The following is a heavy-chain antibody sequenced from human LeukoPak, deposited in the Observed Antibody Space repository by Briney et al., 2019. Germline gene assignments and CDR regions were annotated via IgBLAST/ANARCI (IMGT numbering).Heavy chain of an antibody. D-gene: IGHD3-3*01. V-gene: IGHV4-59*01. CDR3: ARGPFWYYDMDV. J-gene: IGHJ6*02. CDR1: GGSISSYY. CDR2: IYYSGST. Sequence: SETLSLTCTVSGGSISSYYWSWIRQPPGKGLEWIGYIYYSGSTNYNPSLKSRVTISVDTSKNQFSLKLSSVTAADTAVYYCARGPFWYYDMDVWGQGTTVTVSS.